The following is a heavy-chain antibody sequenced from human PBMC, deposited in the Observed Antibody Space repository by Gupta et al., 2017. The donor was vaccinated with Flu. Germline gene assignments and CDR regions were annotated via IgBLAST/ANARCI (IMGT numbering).Heavy chain of an antibody. CDR1: GGSISSSTSY. CDR3: ARQVYRIVVGPEYNWFDP. D-gene: IGHD3-22*01. J-gene: IGHJ5*02. CDR2: IYYSGST. V-gene: IGHV4-39*01. Sequence: QLHLQESGPGLVKPSETLSLTCTVSGGSISSSTSYSGWIRQPPGKGLEWIGRIYYSGSTYDNPSLKSRVTISVDTSKNQFSLKLSSVTAADTAVYDCARQVYRIVVGPEYNWFDPWGQGTLVTVSS.